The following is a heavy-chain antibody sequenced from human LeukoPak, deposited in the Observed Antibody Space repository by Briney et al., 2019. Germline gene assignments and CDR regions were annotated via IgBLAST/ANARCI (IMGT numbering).Heavy chain of an antibody. V-gene: IGHV3-30*03. CDR1: GFTFSVYG. Sequence: GRSLRLSCAASGFTFSVYGMHWVRQAPGKGLEWVAVISYDGSNKYYADSVKGRFTISRDNSKNSLYLQMNSLRAEDTAVYYCARAIIKGYCSSTSCLEFWFDPWGQGTLVTVSS. CDR2: ISYDGSNK. D-gene: IGHD2-2*01. J-gene: IGHJ5*02. CDR3: ARAIIKGYCSSTSCLEFWFDP.